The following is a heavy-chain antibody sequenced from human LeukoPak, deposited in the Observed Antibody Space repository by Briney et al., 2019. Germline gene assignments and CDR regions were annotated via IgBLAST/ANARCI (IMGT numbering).Heavy chain of an antibody. D-gene: IGHD1-26*01. CDR3: ARDYGSFYSAI. Sequence: SETLSLTCAVSGYSISSGYFWGWIRQPPGKGLEWIGSMYHSGSTYYNPSLKSRVTISVDTSKNQFSLKLSSVTAADTAVYYCARDYGSFYSAIWGQGTMVTVSS. V-gene: IGHV4-38-2*02. CDR2: MYHSGST. CDR1: GYSISSGYF. J-gene: IGHJ3*02.